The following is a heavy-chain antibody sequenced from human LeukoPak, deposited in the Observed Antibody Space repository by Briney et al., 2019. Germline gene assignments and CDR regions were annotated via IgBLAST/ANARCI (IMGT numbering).Heavy chain of an antibody. Sequence: ASVKVSCKASGYTLTDYYMHWVRQAPGQGLEWMGGIIPIFGTANYAQKFQGRVTITADESTSTAYMELSSLRSEDTAVYYCARVRGSGWIDYWGQGTLVTVSS. J-gene: IGHJ4*02. V-gene: IGHV1-69*13. CDR2: IIPIFGTA. CDR3: ARVRGSGWIDY. D-gene: IGHD6-19*01. CDR1: GYTLTDYY.